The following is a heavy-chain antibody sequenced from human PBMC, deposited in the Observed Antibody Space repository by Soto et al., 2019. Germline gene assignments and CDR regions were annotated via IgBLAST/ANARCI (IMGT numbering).Heavy chain of an antibody. CDR3: ARERVVVVAARYYVMDV. J-gene: IGHJ6*02. CDR1: GYTFTSYY. D-gene: IGHD2-15*01. Sequence: ASVKVSCKASGYTFTSYYMHWVRQAPGQGLEWMGIINPSGGSTSYAQKFQGRVTMTRDTSTSTVYMELSSLRSEDTAVYYCARERVVVVAARYYVMDVWGQGTTVTVSS. V-gene: IGHV1-46*01. CDR2: INPSGGST.